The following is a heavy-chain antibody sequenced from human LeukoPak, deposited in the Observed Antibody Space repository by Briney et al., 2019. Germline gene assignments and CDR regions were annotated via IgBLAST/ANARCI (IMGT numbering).Heavy chain of an antibody. D-gene: IGHD2-2*01. CDR3: ASSPRCSSTSCYYYYGMDV. Sequence: ASVKVSCKASGGTLSSYAISWVRQAPGQGLEWMGGIIPIFGTANYAQKFQGRVTITADESTSTAYMELSSLRSEDTAVYYCASSPRCSSTSCYYYYGMDVWGQGTTVTVSS. CDR1: GGTLSSYA. J-gene: IGHJ6*02. CDR2: IIPIFGTA. V-gene: IGHV1-69*13.